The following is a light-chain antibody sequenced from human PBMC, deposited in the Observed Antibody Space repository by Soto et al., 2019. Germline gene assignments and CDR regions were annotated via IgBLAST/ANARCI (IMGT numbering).Light chain of an antibody. Sequence: EIVLTQSPATLSLSPGERATLSCRASQSVSTYLAWYQQRPGQAPRLLIYAASTRATGIPDRFSGSGSGTDFTLTITRLEPEDFAVYYCQQYGSSPPVTFGQGTKVDIK. CDR3: QQYGSSPPVT. V-gene: IGKV3-20*01. CDR2: AAS. CDR1: QSVSTY. J-gene: IGKJ1*01.